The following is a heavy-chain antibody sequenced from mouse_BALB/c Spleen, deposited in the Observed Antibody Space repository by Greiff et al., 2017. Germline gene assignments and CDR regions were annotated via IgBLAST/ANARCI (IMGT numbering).Heavy chain of an antibody. D-gene: IGHD1-1*01. Sequence: VQLKESGPELVKPGASMKISCKASGYSFTGYTMNWVKQSHGKNLEWIGLINPYNGGTSYNQKFKGKATLTVDKSSSTAYMELLSLTSEDSAVYYCARFWYYYGSSYPHYYAMDYWGQGTSVTVSS. V-gene: IGHV1-18*01. CDR1: GYSFTGYT. CDR3: ARFWYYYGSSYPHYYAMDY. CDR2: INPYNGGT. J-gene: IGHJ4*01.